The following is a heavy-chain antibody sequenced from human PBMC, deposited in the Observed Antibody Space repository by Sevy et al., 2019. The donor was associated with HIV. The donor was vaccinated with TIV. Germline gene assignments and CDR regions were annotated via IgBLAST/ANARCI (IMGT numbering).Heavy chain of an antibody. CDR2: IYYSGST. J-gene: IGHJ6*02. D-gene: IGHD1-26*01. CDR3: ARTLKPQDVGYYYGMDV. CDR1: GGSISSYY. Sequence: KQSQTLSLTCTVSGGSISSYYWSWIRQPPGKGLEWIGYIYYSGSTNYNPSLKSRVTISVDTSKNQFSLKLSSVTAADTAVYYCARTLKPQDVGYYYGMDVWGQGTTVTVSS. V-gene: IGHV4-59*13.